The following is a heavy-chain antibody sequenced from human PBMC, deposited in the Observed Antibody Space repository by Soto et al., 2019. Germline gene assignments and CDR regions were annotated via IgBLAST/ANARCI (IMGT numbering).Heavy chain of an antibody. CDR2: TYYSSKWYN. CDR1: WYSFSINIST. V-gene: IGHV6-1*01. Sequence: SQTLSLTCAISWYSFSINISTFNLIRHSPSRGLEWLGRTYYSSKWYNEYSVSLKSRITINPDTSKNQFSLQLNSVTPEDTAVSYCARENRTWLEHWGKRNMVNVSS. D-gene: IGHD3-9*01. J-gene: IGHJ4*02. CDR3: ARENRTWLEH.